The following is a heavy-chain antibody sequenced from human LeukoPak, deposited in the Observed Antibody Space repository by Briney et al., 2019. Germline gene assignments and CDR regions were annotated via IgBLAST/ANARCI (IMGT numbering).Heavy chain of an antibody. Sequence: GGSLRLSCAASGFTFDDYGLSWVRQAPGKGLEWVSGINWNGGSTGYADSVKGRFTISRDNAKKSLYLQMHSLRAEDTALYYCAREVPPYSGSYYFDYWGQGTLVTVSS. CDR2: INWNGGST. D-gene: IGHD1-26*01. V-gene: IGHV3-20*04. J-gene: IGHJ4*02. CDR1: GFTFDDYG. CDR3: AREVPPYSGSYYFDY.